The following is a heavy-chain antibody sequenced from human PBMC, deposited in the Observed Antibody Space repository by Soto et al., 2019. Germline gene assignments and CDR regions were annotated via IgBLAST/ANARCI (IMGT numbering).Heavy chain of an antibody. J-gene: IGHJ4*02. CDR2: IKQDGSEK. V-gene: IGHV3-7*05. CDR1: RFTFSSYW. CDR3: AKGYSSGWLYYFDY. D-gene: IGHD6-19*01. Sequence: GGSLRLSCAASRFTFSSYWMSWVRQAPGKGLEWVANIKQDGSEKYYVDSVKGRFTISRDNAKNSLYLQMNSLRAEDTAVYYCAKGYSSGWLYYFDYWGQGTLVTFSS.